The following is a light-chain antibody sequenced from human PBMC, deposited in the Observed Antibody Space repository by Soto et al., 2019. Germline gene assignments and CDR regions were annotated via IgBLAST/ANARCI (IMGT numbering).Light chain of an antibody. Sequence: QSALTQPASVSGSPGQSITISCSGTSGDIGYYSFVSWFQQHPGKAPKLIIYEVSHRPSGVSDRFSASKSGDTASLTISGLQAEDEADYYCCSYSTSNTLVYVFGTGTKVTV. V-gene: IGLV2-14*01. J-gene: IGLJ1*01. CDR2: EVS. CDR3: CSYSTSNTLVYV. CDR1: SGDIGYYSF.